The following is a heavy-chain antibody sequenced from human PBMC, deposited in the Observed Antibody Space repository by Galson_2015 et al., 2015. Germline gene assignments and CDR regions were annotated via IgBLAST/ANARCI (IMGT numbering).Heavy chain of an antibody. CDR3: ARDSAIFGVVIMGYYYYGMDV. J-gene: IGHJ6*02. CDR2: IIPIFGTA. CDR1: GGTFSSYA. V-gene: IGHV1-69*13. Sequence: SVKVSCKASGGTFSSYAISWVRQAPGQGLEWMGGIIPIFGTANYAQKFQGRVTITADESTSTAYMELSGLRSEDTAVYYCARDSAIFGVVIMGYYYYGMDVWGQGTTVTVSS. D-gene: IGHD3-3*01.